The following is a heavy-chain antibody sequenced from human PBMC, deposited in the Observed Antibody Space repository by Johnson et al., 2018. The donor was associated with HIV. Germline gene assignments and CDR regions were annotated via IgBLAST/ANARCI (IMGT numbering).Heavy chain of an antibody. D-gene: IGHD2-15*01. V-gene: IGHV3-66*01. CDR1: GFTVSSNY. CDR2: IYSGGST. Sequence: VQLVESGGGLVQPGGSLRLSCAASGFTVSSNYMSWVRQAPGKGLEWVSVIYSGGSTYYADSVKGRFTISRDNSNNTLYLQMNSLRAEDTAVYYCARESGGSHYVYAFDIWGQGTMVTVSS. CDR3: ARESGGSHYVYAFDI. J-gene: IGHJ3*02.